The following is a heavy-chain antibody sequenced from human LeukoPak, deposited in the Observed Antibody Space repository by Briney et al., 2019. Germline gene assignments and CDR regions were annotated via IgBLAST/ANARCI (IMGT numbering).Heavy chain of an antibody. J-gene: IGHJ4*02. D-gene: IGHD2-8*02. CDR1: GFTFSSYG. CDR2: ISSISSTI. V-gene: IGHV3-48*02. Sequence: SGGSLRLSCAASGFTFSSYGMHWVRQAPEKGLEWVSHISSISSTIYYADSVKGRFTISRDNAKNSLYLQMNSLRDEDTAVYYCARGDTGDYWGQGTLVTVTS. CDR3: ARGDTGDY.